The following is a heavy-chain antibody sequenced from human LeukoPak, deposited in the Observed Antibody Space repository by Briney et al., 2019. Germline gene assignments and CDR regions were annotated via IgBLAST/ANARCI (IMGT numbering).Heavy chain of an antibody. CDR1: GFIFGSHW. D-gene: IGHD3-22*01. CDR2: INSDGSST. Sequence: GGSLRLSCAASGFIFGSHWMHCVRQAPGKGLVWVSRINSDGSSTTYADSVKGRFTISRDNAKNTLYLQMNSLRGEDTAVYYCASGDSSGYYYFDYWGQGTLVTVSS. J-gene: IGHJ4*02. CDR3: ASGDSSGYYYFDY. V-gene: IGHV3-74*01.